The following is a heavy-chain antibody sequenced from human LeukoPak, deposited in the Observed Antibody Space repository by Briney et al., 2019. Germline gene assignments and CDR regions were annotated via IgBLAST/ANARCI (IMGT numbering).Heavy chain of an antibody. V-gene: IGHV3-20*01. J-gene: IGHJ3*02. CDR1: GFTFDDYG. CDR3: ARERYCSGGSCYSRLDAFDI. CDR2: INWNGGST. D-gene: IGHD2-15*01. Sequence: SGGSLRLSCAAPGFTFDDYGMSWVRQAPGKGLEWVSGINWNGGSTGYADSVKGRFTISRDNAKNSLYLQMNSLRAEDTALYHCARERYCSGGSCYSRLDAFDIWGQGTMVTVSS.